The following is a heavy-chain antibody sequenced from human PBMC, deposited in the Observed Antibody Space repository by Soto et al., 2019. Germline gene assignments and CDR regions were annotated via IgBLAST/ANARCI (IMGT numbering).Heavy chain of an antibody. Sequence: EVQLLESGGGLVQPGGSLRLSCAASGFTFSSYAMSWVRQAPGKGLEWVSAISGSGGSTYYADSVKGRFTISRDNSKNTLYLQMSSRRAEDTGVYYCAKDLRRTGYSWGQGTLVTVSS. D-gene: IGHD2-15*01. CDR3: AKDLRRTGYS. CDR2: ISGSGGST. J-gene: IGHJ4*02. V-gene: IGHV3-23*01. CDR1: GFTFSSYA.